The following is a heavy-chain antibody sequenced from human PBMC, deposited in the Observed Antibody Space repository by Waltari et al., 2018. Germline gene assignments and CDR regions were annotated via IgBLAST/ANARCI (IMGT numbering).Heavy chain of an antibody. V-gene: IGHV1-69*01. J-gene: IGHJ6*02. CDR3: ARDRGVVVTAIRDYYYGMDV. Sequence: QVQLVQSGAEVKTPGSSVKVSCKASGGTFSSYAISWVRQAPGQGLEWMGGIIPIFGTANYAQKFQGRVTITADESTSTAYMELSSLRSEDTAVYYCARDRGVVVTAIRDYYYGMDVWGQGTTVTVSS. D-gene: IGHD2-21*02. CDR2: IIPIFGTA. CDR1: GGTFSSYA.